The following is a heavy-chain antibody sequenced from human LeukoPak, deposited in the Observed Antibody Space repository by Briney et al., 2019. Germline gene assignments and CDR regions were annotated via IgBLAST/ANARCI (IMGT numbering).Heavy chain of an antibody. CDR1: GFTFNAFG. Sequence: GGSLRLSCAASGFTFNAFGMNWVRQAPGKGLECVSYIGTTSGAIYYADSVKGRFTISRDSAKNSLYLQMNSLRAEDTAVYYCARFRTWGDKAFDYWGQGTLVTVSS. J-gene: IGHJ4*02. CDR2: IGTTSGAI. V-gene: IGHV3-48*01. D-gene: IGHD2-21*02. CDR3: ARFRTWGDKAFDY.